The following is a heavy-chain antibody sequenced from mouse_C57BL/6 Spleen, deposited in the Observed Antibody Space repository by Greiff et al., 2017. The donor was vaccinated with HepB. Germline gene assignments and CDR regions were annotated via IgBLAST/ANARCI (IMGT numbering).Heavy chain of an antibody. CDR1: GFTFSSYG. V-gene: IGHV5-6-3*01. CDR2: INSNGGST. Sequence: EVQGVESGGGLVQPGGSLKLSCAASGFTFSSYGMSWVRQTPDKRLELVATINSNGGSTYYPDSVKGRFTISRDNAKNTLYLQTSSLKSEDTAMYYCARMARTINWGQGTTLTVSS. CDR3: ARMARTIN. J-gene: IGHJ2*01.